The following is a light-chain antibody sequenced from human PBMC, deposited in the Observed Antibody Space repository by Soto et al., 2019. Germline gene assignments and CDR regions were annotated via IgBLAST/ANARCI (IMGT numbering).Light chain of an antibody. CDR2: DAS. J-gene: IGKJ1*01. V-gene: IGKV1-5*01. CDR1: QSISKW. Sequence: DIQMTQSPSTLSASVGDRVTITCRASQSISKWLAWYQQKPGKAPKVLIFDASILESGVPSRFSGSVSGTEFTLTISSLQPDDFATYYCQQYSDYLTWTFGQGTKVEIK. CDR3: QQYSDYLTWT.